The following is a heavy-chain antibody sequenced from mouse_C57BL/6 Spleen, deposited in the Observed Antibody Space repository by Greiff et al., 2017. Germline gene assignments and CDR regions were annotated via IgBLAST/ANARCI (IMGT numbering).Heavy chain of an antibody. CDR1: GFNIKDDY. CDR2: IAPENGYT. D-gene: IGHD1-1*01. J-gene: IGHJ4*01. Sequence: VQLQQSGAELVRPGASVKLSCTASGFNIKDDYMHWVKQRPEQGLEWIGWIAPENGYTEYASKFQGKATITADTSSNTAYLQLSSLTSEDTAVYYCTTPYYGSSISAYDYAMDYWGQGTSVTVSS. CDR3: TTPYYGSSISAYDYAMDY. V-gene: IGHV14-4*01.